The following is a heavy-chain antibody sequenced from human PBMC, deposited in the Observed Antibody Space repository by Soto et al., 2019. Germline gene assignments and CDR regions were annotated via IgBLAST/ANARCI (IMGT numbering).Heavy chain of an antibody. J-gene: IGHJ4*02. CDR1: GYTFTGSY. Sequence: GASVKVSSKASGYTFTGSYIHWARQAPEQGLELLGEINPNHGESKKCKNFQAKVTSTRESAISTAYMELSGLTLYDSAVYYRGRNPWGGGHYFPHFWGPGTQVTVSS. D-gene: IGHD3-16*01. CDR2: INPNHGES. CDR3: GRNPWGGGHYFPHF. V-gene: IGHV1-2*02.